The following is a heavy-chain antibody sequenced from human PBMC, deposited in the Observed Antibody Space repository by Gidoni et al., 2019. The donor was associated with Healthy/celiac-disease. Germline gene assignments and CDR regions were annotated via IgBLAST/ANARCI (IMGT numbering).Heavy chain of an antibody. CDR1: TFSSYA. CDR2: ISYDGSNK. J-gene: IGHJ4*02. V-gene: IGHV3-30*04. D-gene: IGHD6-13*01. Sequence: TFSSYAMHWVRQAPGKGLEWVAVISYDGSNKYYADSVKGRFTISRDNSKNTLYLQMNSLRAEDTAVYYCARAGKGIAAVGWGQGTLVTVSS. CDR3: ARAGKGIAAVG.